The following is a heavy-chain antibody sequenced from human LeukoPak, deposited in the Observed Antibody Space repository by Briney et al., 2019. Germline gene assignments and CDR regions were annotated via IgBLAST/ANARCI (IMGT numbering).Heavy chain of an antibody. Sequence: PSETLSLTCAVYGGSFSGYYWSWIRQPPGKGLEWIGEINHSGSTNYNPSLKSRVTISVDTSKTQFSLKLSSVTAADTAVYYCAVGGDSFDYWGQGTLVTVSS. V-gene: IGHV4-34*01. J-gene: IGHJ4*02. CDR2: INHSGST. CDR1: GGSFSGYY. CDR3: AVGGDSFDY. D-gene: IGHD3-10*01.